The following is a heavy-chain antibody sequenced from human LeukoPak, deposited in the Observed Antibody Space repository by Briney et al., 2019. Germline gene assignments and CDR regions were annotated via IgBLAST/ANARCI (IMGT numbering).Heavy chain of an antibody. V-gene: IGHV3-30*18. CDR2: ISYDGSNK. CDR1: GFTFSSYG. CDR3: AKDLGIAAAGTRGDAFDI. J-gene: IGHJ3*02. D-gene: IGHD6-13*01. Sequence: GRSLRLSCAASGFTFSSYGMHWVRQAPGKGLEWVAVISYDGSNKYYADSVKGRFTISRDNSKNTLYLQMNSLRAEDTAVYYCAKDLGIAAAGTRGDAFDIWGQGTMVTVSS.